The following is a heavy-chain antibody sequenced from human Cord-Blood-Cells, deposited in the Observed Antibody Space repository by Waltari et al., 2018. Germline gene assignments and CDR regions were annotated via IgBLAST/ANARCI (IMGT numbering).Heavy chain of an antibody. D-gene: IGHD3-3*01. Sequence: QVQLQESGPGLVKPSETLSLTCTVSGGSISSYYRSWIRQPAGKGLEWIGRIYTSGSTNYNPSLESRVTMSVDTSKTQFSLTLSGVTAADTAVYYCAREHRVLRLLEWLNWFDPWGQGTLGTVSS. CDR3: AREHRVLRLLEWLNWFDP. CDR2: IYTSGST. CDR1: GGSISSYY. J-gene: IGHJ5*02. V-gene: IGHV4-4*07.